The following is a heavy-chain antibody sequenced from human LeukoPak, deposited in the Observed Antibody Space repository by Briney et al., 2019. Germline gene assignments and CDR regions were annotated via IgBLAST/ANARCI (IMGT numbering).Heavy chain of an antibody. Sequence: GGSLRLSCAASGFTFDDYAMHWVRQAPGKGLEWVSGISWNSGSIGYEDSVKGRFTISRDNAKNSLYLQMNSLRAEDTALYYCAKDIFPAATTLFDYWGQGTLVTVSS. J-gene: IGHJ4*02. CDR1: GFTFDDYA. D-gene: IGHD2-15*01. V-gene: IGHV3-9*01. CDR2: ISWNSGSI. CDR3: AKDIFPAATTLFDY.